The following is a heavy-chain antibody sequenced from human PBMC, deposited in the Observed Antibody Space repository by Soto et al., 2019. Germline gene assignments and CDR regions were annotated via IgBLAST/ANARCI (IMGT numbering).Heavy chain of an antibody. D-gene: IGHD5-18*01. CDR2: IIPILGTA. J-gene: IGHJ6*02. Sequence: SVKVSCKASGGTFSSYAISWVRQAPGQGLEWMGGIIPILGTANYAQKFQGRVTITADESTSTAYMALSSLSSEDTAVYYCARTPPAGTARVPSDDYYYGMDVWGQGTTVTVSS. CDR1: GGTFSSYA. CDR3: ARTPPAGTARVPSDDYYYGMDV. V-gene: IGHV1-69*13.